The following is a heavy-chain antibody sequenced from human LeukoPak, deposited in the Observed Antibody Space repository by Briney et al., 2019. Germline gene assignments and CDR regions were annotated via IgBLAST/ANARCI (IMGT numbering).Heavy chain of an antibody. J-gene: IGHJ4*02. CDR2: ISAYNGNT. CDR1: GYTFSSYG. Sequence: ASVKVSCKASGYTFSSYGISWVRQAPGQGLEGMGWISAYNGNTNYAQKLQGRVTMTTDTSTSTAYMELRSLRSDDTAVYYCARDGAMVRGVIPFDYWGQGTLVTVSS. V-gene: IGHV1-18*01. D-gene: IGHD3-10*01. CDR3: ARDGAMVRGVIPFDY.